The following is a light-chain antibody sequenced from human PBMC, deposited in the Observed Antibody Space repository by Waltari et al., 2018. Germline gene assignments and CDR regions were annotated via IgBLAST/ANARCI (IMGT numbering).Light chain of an antibody. Sequence: DIVMTQSPDSLAVSLGERVTINCKSSQSVLYSSNNKNYLAWYQQKPGQPPKLLIYWASTRESGVPDRFSGSGSGTDFTLTISSLQAEDVAVYYCQQYYSIPITFGPGTKVDIK. J-gene: IGKJ3*01. CDR2: WAS. V-gene: IGKV4-1*01. CDR1: QSVLYSSNNKNY. CDR3: QQYYSIPIT.